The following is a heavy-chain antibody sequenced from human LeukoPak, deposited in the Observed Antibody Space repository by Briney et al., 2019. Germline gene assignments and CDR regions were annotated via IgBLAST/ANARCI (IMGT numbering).Heavy chain of an antibody. CDR3: ARDNIVGSSSHYYMDV. V-gene: IGHV1-46*01. CDR2: INPSGGST. J-gene: IGHJ6*03. D-gene: IGHD6-6*01. Sequence: ASVKVSCKASGYTFTSCYMHWVRQAPGQGLEWMGIINPSGGSTSYAQKFQGRVTMTRDMSTSTVYMELSSLRSEDTAVYYCARDNIVGSSSHYYMDVWGKGTTVTVSS. CDR1: GYTFTSCY.